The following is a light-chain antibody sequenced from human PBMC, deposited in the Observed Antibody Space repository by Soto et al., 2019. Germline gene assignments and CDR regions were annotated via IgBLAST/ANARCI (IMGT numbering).Light chain of an antibody. CDR1: SSDVGAYNY. CDR3: GSYTSTTTLV. V-gene: IGLV2-14*01. CDR2: DVS. Sequence: QSVLTQPASVSGSPGQSITISCTGTSSDVGAYNYVSWYQQHPGKAPKLIIYDVSSRPSGVSSRFCGSKSGNTASLTISGLQPEDEADYYCGSYTSTTTLVFGEGTKLTVL. J-gene: IGLJ2*01.